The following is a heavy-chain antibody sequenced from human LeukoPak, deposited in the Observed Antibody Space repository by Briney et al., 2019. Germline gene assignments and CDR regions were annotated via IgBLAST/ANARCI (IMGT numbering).Heavy chain of an antibody. CDR2: IYSGGST. D-gene: IGHD3-22*01. V-gene: IGHV3-53*01. CDR3: AREDSSGYSDAFDI. CDR1: GFTVSSNY. J-gene: IGHJ3*02. Sequence: GGSLRLSCAASGFTVSSNYMSWVRQAPGKGLEWVSVIYSGGSTYYSDSVKGRFTISRDNSKNTLYLQMNSLRAEDTAVYYCAREDSSGYSDAFDIWGQGTMVTVSS.